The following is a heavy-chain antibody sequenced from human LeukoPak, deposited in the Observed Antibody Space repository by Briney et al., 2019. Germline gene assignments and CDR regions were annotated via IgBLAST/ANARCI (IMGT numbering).Heavy chain of an antibody. V-gene: IGHV1-2*02. CDR1: GYTFTGYY. D-gene: IGHD3-9*01. CDR3: AGGILTGYYDDY. Sequence: ASVKVSCKASGYTFTGYYMHWVRQAPGQGLEWMGWINPNSGGTNYAQKFQGRVTITADKSTSTAYMELSSLRSEDTAVYYCAGGILTGYYDDYWGQGTLVTVSS. CDR2: INPNSGGT. J-gene: IGHJ4*02.